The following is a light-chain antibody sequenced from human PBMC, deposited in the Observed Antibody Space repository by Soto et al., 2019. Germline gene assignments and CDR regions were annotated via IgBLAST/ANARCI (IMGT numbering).Light chain of an antibody. CDR1: SSNIGSNT. V-gene: IGLV1-44*01. Sequence: QAVVTQPPSASGTPGQRVTISCSGSSSNIGSNTVNWYQQLPGAAPKLLIYNDSQRPSGVPDRLSGSKSGTSASLAISGLQSEDEADYYCAAWDDSLNVVFGGGTKLTVL. CDR2: NDS. CDR3: AAWDDSLNVV. J-gene: IGLJ2*01.